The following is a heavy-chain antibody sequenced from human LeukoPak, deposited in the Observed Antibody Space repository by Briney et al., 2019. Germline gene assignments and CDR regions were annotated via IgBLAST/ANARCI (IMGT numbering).Heavy chain of an antibody. V-gene: IGHV5-51*01. CDR2: IYPCDSDT. CDR1: GYSFPSYW. D-gene: IGHD3-22*01. CDR3: ARGPYYYDSSGYLEAFDI. J-gene: IGHJ3*02. Sequence: GESLNLSCKGSGYSFPSYWIGWVRQMPGKGLEWMGIIYPCDSDTRYSPSFQGQVTISADKSISTAYLQWSSLKASDTAMYYCARGPYYYDSSGYLEAFDIWGQGTMVTVSS.